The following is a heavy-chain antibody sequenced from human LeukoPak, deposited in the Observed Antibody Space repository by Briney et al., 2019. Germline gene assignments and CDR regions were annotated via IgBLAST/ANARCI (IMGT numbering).Heavy chain of an antibody. Sequence: PGGSLRLSCAASGFTFSSYWMGWVRQAPGKGLEWVANIKQDGSEKYYVDSVKGRFTISRDNAKNSLYLQMNSLRAEDTAVYYCARDRYSSSWYPHYYYYYGMDVWGQGTTVTVYS. D-gene: IGHD6-13*01. CDR3: ARDRYSSSWYPHYYYYYGMDV. CDR1: GFTFSSYW. J-gene: IGHJ6*02. V-gene: IGHV3-7*01. CDR2: IKQDGSEK.